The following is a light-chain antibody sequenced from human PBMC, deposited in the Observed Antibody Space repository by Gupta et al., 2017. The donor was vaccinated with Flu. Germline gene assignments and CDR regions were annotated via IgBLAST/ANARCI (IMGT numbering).Light chain of an antibody. Sequence: IVLTQFPGTLSLSPGESATLSCRASQNIDNNYLAWYRHNPGQAPRLLLFGVSNRATGIPHRFSAGGSARDFTLTISRLEPADFAVYYCQQHGGSPPLTFGGGTRVEIK. V-gene: IGKV3-20*01. CDR3: QQHGGSPPLT. J-gene: IGKJ4*01. CDR1: QNIDNNY. CDR2: GVS.